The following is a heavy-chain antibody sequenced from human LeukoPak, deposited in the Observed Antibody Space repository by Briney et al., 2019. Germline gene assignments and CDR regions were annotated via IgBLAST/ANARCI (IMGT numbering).Heavy chain of an antibody. CDR1: GFTFDDYA. V-gene: IGHV3-9*01. CDR3: AKSRAFVAYFDY. J-gene: IGHJ4*02. D-gene: IGHD3-16*02. Sequence: GGSLRLSCAASGFTFDDYAMHWVRQAPGKGLEWVSGISWNSGSIGYADSVKGRFTISRDNAKNSLYLQMNSLRAEDTALYYCAKSRAFVAYFDYWGQGTLVTASS. CDR2: ISWNSGSI.